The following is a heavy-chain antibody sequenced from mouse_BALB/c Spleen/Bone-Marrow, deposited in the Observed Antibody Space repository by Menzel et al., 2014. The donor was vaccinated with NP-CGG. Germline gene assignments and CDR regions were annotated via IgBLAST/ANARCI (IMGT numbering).Heavy chain of an antibody. D-gene: IGHD1-1*01. CDR2: INPTNVRS. CDR1: GYTFNNYW. J-gene: IGHJ4*01. CDR3: ARRGEYYGAMDY. V-gene: IGHV1S81*02. Sequence: QVQLQQPGAELVKPGASVKLSCRASGYTFNNYWMHWVKQRPGQGLEWIGEINPTNVRSNYNEKFKRKATLTVDKSSSAAYMQLSSLTSEDSAVYYCARRGEYYGAMDYWGQGTSVTVSS.